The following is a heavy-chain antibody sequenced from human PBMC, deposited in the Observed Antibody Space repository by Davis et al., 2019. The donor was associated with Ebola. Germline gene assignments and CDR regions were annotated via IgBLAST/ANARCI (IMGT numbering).Heavy chain of an antibody. CDR2: INPNSGGT. V-gene: IGHV1-2*04. CDR3: ARFTMVQGWHI. Sequence: AASVKVSCKASGYTFTGYYMHWVRQAPGQGLEWMGWINPNSGGTNYAQKFQGWVTMTRDTSISTAYMELSRLRSDDTAGYYCARFTMVQGWHIWGQGTMVTVSS. CDR1: GYTFTGYY. D-gene: IGHD3-10*01. J-gene: IGHJ3*02.